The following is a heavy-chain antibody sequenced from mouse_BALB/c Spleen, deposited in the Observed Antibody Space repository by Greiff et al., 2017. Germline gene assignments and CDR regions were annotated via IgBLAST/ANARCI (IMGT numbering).Heavy chain of an antibody. CDR3: ARYGTEFAY. J-gene: IGHJ3*01. Sequence: EVQLVESGAELVRPGALVKLSCKASGFNIKDYYMHWVKQRPEQGLGWIGWIDPENGNTIYDPKFQGKASITADTSSNTSYLQLSSLTSEDTAIYYCARYGTEFAYWGQGTLVTVSA. CDR2: IDPENGNT. D-gene: IGHD4-1*01. V-gene: IGHV14-1*02. CDR1: GFNIKDYY.